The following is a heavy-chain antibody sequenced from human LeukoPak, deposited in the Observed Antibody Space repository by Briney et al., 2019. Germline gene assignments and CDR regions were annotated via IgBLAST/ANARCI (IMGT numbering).Heavy chain of an antibody. CDR2: IYISWGT. Sequence: SETLSLTCTVSGGSISNYYWSWIRQPPGKGLEWIAYIYISWGTDYNPSLKSRVTISADTSKNQFSLKLNSVTAADTAVYYCARHGGGTYHQPLFDYWGQGTLVTVSS. V-gene: IGHV4-59*01. J-gene: IGHJ4*02. CDR1: GGSISNYY. D-gene: IGHD1-26*01. CDR3: ARHGGGTYHQPLFDY.